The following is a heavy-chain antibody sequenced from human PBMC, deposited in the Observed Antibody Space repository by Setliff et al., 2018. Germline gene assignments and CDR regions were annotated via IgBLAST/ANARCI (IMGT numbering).Heavy chain of an antibody. V-gene: IGHV7-4-1*02. CDR2: INTNTGNP. J-gene: IGHJ6*03. D-gene: IGHD3-10*01. CDR1: GYTFTNYA. CDR3: ARASRFGTVVYKGDYYMDV. Sequence: SVKVSCKASGYTFTNYAMSWIRQVPGQGFEWMGWINTNTGNPIYVQGFTGRFVFSLDTSVSTAYLHISGLKAEDTAVYYCARASRFGTVVYKGDYYMDVWGKGTTVTVSS.